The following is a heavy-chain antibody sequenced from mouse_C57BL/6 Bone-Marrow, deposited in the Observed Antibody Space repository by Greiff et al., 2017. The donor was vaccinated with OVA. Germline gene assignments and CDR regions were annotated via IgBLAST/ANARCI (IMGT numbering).Heavy chain of an antibody. CDR1: GYAFTNYL. CDR2: INPGSGGT. D-gene: IGHD4-1*01. CDR3: ARCWDGFYFDY. J-gene: IGHJ2*01. V-gene: IGHV1-54*01. Sequence: VQLQQSGAELVRPGTSVKVSCKASGYAFTNYLIAWVKQRPGQGLEWVGVINPGSGGTNYHEKFKGQATLTADKTSSTDYLQLSSLTSEDSAVYFCARCWDGFYFDYWGQGTTLTVSS.